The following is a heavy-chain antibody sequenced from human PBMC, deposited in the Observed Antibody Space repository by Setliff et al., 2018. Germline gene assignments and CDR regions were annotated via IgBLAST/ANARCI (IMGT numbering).Heavy chain of an antibody. J-gene: IGHJ3*02. CDR2: INHSGST. V-gene: IGHV4-34*01. Sequence: SETLSLTCSVSVVSFKSHYWSWIRQPPGKGLEWIGEINHSGSTNYNPSLKSRVTISVDTSKNQFSLKLSSVTAADTAVYYCARSGYYDFWSGFLNDAFDIWGQGTMVTVSS. CDR3: ARSGYYDFWSGFLNDAFDI. CDR1: VVSFKSHY. D-gene: IGHD3-3*01.